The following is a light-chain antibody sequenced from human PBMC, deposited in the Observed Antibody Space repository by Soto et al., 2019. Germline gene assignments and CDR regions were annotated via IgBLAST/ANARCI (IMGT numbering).Light chain of an antibody. V-gene: IGLV1-40*01. Sequence: QSVLTQPPSVSGAPGQRVTISCTGSSSNIGAGYDVHWYQQLPGTAPKLLIYGNNNRPSGVPDRFSGSKSGTSASLAITGLQAEDEADYYCQSYDNSLSGLYVFGTGNKLTVL. CDR1: SSNIGAGYD. CDR2: GNN. J-gene: IGLJ1*01. CDR3: QSYDNSLSGLYV.